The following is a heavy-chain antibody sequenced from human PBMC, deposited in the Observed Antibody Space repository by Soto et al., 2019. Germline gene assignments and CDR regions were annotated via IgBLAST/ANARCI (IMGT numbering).Heavy chain of an antibody. V-gene: IGHV3-23*01. CDR2: ISSSGGST. J-gene: IGHJ4*02. CDR1: GFTFSSYA. Sequence: GSLRLSCAASGFTFSSYAMSWVRQAPGKGLEWVSAISSSGGSTYYADSVKGRFTISRDISRTTLYLQMNSLRAEDTAVYYCAKTGGYSSAYLEYWSQGTLVTVSS. D-gene: IGHD6-25*01. CDR3: AKTGGYSSAYLEY.